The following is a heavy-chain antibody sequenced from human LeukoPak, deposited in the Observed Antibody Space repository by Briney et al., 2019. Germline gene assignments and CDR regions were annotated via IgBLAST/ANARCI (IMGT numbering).Heavy chain of an antibody. J-gene: IGHJ4*02. D-gene: IGHD6-19*01. CDR2: INHSGST. Sequence: SETLSLTCTVSGGSISSGDYYWSWIRQPPGKGLEWIGEINHSGSTNYNPSLKSRVTISVDTSKNQFSLKLSSVTAADTAVYYCARAVGGWYESYFDYWGQGTLVTVSS. CDR1: GGSISSGDYY. CDR3: ARAVGGWYESYFDY. V-gene: IGHV4-39*07.